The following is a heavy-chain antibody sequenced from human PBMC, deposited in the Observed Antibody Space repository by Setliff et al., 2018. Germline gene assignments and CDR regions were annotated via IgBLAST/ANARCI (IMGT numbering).Heavy chain of an antibody. V-gene: IGHV4-59*10. Sequence: SETLSLTCAAYGGTFSDYYWSWIRQPAGKGLEWIGRIYTSGSTNYNPSLKSRVTMSVDTSKNQLSLTLSSVTAADTAVYYCVREGYSEYFQDWGRGTLVTVSS. D-gene: IGHD1-1*01. CDR1: GGTFSDYY. CDR2: IYTSGST. CDR3: VREGYSEYFQD. J-gene: IGHJ1*01.